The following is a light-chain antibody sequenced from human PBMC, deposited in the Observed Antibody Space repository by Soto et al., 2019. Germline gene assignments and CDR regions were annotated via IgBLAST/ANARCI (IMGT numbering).Light chain of an antibody. CDR2: SNN. J-gene: IGLJ2*01. CDR1: SSNIGRNT. V-gene: IGLV1-44*01. Sequence: QSVLTQPPSASGTPGQRVTISCSGSSSNIGRNTGNWYQQLPGTAPKLLIYSNNQRPYGVPDRFSGSKSGTSASLAISGLQSEDEAEYYCAAWDDSLSGPVFGGGTKLTVL. CDR3: AAWDDSLSGPV.